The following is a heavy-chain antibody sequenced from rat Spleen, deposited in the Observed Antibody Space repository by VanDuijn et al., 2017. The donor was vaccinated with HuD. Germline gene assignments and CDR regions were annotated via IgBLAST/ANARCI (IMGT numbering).Heavy chain of an antibody. J-gene: IGHJ3*01. CDR3: AVSGYGY. V-gene: IGHV5-25*01. D-gene: IGHD4-3*01. Sequence: EVQLVESGGGLVQPGRSMKLSCAASGFTFSNYYMAWVRQAPTKGLEWVSSISSDGVNTYYPDSVKGRFTISRDNAENTVYLQMNSLRSEDTATYYCAVSGYGYWGQGTLVTVSS. CDR1: GFTFSNYY. CDR2: ISSDGVNT.